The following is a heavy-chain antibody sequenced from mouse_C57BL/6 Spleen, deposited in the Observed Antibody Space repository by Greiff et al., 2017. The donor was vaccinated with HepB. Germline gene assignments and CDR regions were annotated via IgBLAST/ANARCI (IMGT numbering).Heavy chain of an antibody. CDR1: GYTFTSYG. J-gene: IGHJ3*01. D-gene: IGHD1-3*01. V-gene: IGHV1-81*01. Sequence: QVQLQQSGAELARPGASVKLSCKASGYTFTSYGISWVKQRTGQGLEWIGEIYPRSGNTYYNEKFKGKATLTADKSSSTAYMELRSLTSEDSAVYFCARWDSSWGQGTLVTVSA. CDR3: ARWDSS. CDR2: IYPRSGNT.